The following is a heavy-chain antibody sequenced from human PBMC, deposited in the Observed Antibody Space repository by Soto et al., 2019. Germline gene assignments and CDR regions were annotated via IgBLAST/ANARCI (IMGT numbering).Heavy chain of an antibody. CDR1: GFTFSTYW. Sequence: EVQLVESGGGLVQPGGSLRLSCVGSGFTFSTYWMHWVRQAPGKGLVWVSRINSDGSTTNYADSVKGRFTISRDNAKNTLYLQMNSLRAEDTAVYYCARDAYYDMGVWGRGTTVTVYS. J-gene: IGHJ6*02. CDR2: INSDGSTT. V-gene: IGHV3-74*01. CDR3: ARDAYYDMGV.